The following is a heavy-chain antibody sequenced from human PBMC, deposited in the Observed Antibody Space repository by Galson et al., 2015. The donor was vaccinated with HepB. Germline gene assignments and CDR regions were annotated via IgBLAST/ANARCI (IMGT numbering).Heavy chain of an antibody. V-gene: IGHV2-5*01. CDR3: ATDGSGSYGVFFDY. CDR1: GVSLSTSGVA. J-gene: IGHJ4*02. Sequence: PALVKPTQTLTLTCTLSGVSLSTSGVAVGWIRQPPGKALEWLAIIYWNDDRRYSPSLKSRLTITKDTSKNQVVLTMTNMDPVDTATYYCATDGSGSYGVFFDYWGQGTLVTVSS. CDR2: IYWNDDR. D-gene: IGHD3-10*01.